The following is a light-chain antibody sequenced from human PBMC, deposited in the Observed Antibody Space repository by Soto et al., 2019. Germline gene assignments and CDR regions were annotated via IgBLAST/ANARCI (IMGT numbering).Light chain of an antibody. CDR3: QQHNYWPLT. CDR1: QGLSRN. J-gene: IGKJ5*01. CDR2: AVS. Sequence: EVVMTQSPATLSVSPGERATLSCWASQGLSRNLAWYQQKPGQAPRLLLYAVSTRATGIPARFSGSGSGTEFTLTINSLQSEEFAVYYCQQHNYWPLTFGQGTRVE. V-gene: IGKV3D-15*01.